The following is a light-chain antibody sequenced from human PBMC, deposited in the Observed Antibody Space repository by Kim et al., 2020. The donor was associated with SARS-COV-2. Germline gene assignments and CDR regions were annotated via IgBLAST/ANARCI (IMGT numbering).Light chain of an antibody. CDR1: SGRLARNY. CDR2: EDN. Sequence: TVTLPRHPHSGRLARNYVQWYPQPPGRAPPTVIFEDNPRPSGVPDRFSGSIDSSSNSASLTISGLKTEDEADYYCQSYDSSNHVVFGGGTQLTVL. J-gene: IGLJ2*01. V-gene: IGLV6-57*03. CDR3: QSYDSSNHVV.